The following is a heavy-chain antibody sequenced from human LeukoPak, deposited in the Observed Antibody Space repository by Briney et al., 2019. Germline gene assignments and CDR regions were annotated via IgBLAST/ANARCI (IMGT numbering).Heavy chain of an antibody. CDR2: IYPSDSDI. D-gene: IGHD3-10*01. J-gene: IGHJ4*02. Sequence: PGESLKISCKGSGYIFTSYWIGWVRQMPGKGLEWMGIIYPSDSDIRYSPSLQGQVTISGDKSISTAYLQWSSLKASDTAMYYCARGSGAFSFFDYWGQGTLVTVSS. CDR1: GYIFTSYW. V-gene: IGHV5-51*01. CDR3: ARGSGAFSFFDY.